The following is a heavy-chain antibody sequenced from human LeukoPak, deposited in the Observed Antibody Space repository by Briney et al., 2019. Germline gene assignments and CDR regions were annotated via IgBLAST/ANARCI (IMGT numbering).Heavy chain of an antibody. D-gene: IGHD2-2*01. CDR2: IYYSGST. Sequence: PSETPSLTCTVSGGSISSGDYYWSWIRQPPGKGLEWIGYIYYSGSTYYNPSLKSRVTISVDTSKNQFSLKLSSVTAADTAVYYCARGTSIPAALLTFDYWGQGTLVTVSS. J-gene: IGHJ4*02. CDR1: GGSISSGDYY. V-gene: IGHV4-30-4*08. CDR3: ARGTSIPAALLTFDY.